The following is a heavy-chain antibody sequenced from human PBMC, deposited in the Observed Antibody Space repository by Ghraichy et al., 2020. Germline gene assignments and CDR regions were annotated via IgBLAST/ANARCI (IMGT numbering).Heavy chain of an antibody. CDR1: GGSISSYY. J-gene: IGHJ6*03. CDR3: ARGEFGYCSGGSCYRYYYYYYYMDV. Sequence: SETLSLTCTVSGGSISSYYWSWIRQPPGKGLEWIGYIYYSGSTNYNPSLKSRVTISVDTSKNQFSLKLSSVTAADTAVYYCARGEFGYCSGGSCYRYYYYYYYMDVWGKGTTVTVSS. V-gene: IGHV4-59*01. CDR2: IYYSGST. D-gene: IGHD2-15*01.